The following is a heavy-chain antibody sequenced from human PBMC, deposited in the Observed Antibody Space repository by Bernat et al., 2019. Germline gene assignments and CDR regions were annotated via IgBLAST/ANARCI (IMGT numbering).Heavy chain of an antibody. CDR3: ARLNGVFDY. V-gene: IGHV4-59*08. Sequence: QVQLQESGPGLVKPSETLSLTCTVSGGSISSYYWSWIRQPPGKGLDWIGYIYYSGSTNYNPSLKSRVTISVDTSKNQFSLKLSSVTAADTAVYYCARLNGVFDYWGQEPWSPSPQ. D-gene: IGHD2-8*01. CDR1: GGSISSYY. CDR2: IYYSGST. J-gene: IGHJ4*01.